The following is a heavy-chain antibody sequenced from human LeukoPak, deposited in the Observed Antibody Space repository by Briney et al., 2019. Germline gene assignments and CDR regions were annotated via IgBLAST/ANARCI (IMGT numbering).Heavy chain of an antibody. Sequence: GGSLRLSYAASGFTFSSYAMHWVRQAPGKGLKWEAVISYDGSNKYYADSVKGRFTISRDNSKNTLYLQMNSLRAEDTAVYFCASGKYRYGDNWFDHWGQGTLVTVSS. D-gene: IGHD5-18*01. V-gene: IGHV3-30*04. CDR1: GFTFSSYA. J-gene: IGHJ5*02. CDR2: ISYDGSNK. CDR3: ASGKYRYGDNWFDH.